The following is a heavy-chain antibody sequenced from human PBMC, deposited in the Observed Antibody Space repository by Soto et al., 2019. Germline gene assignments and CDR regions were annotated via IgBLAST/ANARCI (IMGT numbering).Heavy chain of an antibody. CDR1: GGTFSSYT. V-gene: IGHV1-69*02. Sequence: QVQLVQSGAEVKKPGSSVKVSCKASGGTFSSYTISWVRQAPGQGLEWMGRIIPILGIANYAQKFQGRVTMTADKATSTAYMELSSLRSEDTAVYYCASLVGATLMDVWGQGTTVTVSS. CDR2: IIPILGIA. J-gene: IGHJ6*02. D-gene: IGHD1-26*01. CDR3: ASLVGATLMDV.